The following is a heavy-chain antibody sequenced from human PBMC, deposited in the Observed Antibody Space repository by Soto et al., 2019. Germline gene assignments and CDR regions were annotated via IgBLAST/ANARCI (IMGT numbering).Heavy chain of an antibody. D-gene: IGHD3-3*01. CDR1: GGSFSGYY. CDR2: IDHSGYT. V-gene: IGHV4-34*01. CDR3: ARVRDWFDP. Sequence: SETLSLTCAVYGGSFSGYYWNWIRQPPGRGLEWIGEIDHSGYTNYNPSLKSRVTMSVDTSKNQFSLRLTSVTAADTAVYYCARVRDWFDPWGQGTLVTVSS. J-gene: IGHJ5*02.